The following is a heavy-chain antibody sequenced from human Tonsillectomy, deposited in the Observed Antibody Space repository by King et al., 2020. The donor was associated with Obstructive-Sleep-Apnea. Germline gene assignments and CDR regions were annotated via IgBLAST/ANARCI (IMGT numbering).Heavy chain of an antibody. CDR2: IFYRSKWYS. CDR1: GDSVSSKSVA. D-gene: IGHD3-22*01. J-gene: IGHJ3*02. V-gene: IGHV6-1*01. Sequence: VQLQQSGPGLVKPSQTLSLTCANSGDSVSSKSVAWNWIRQSPSRGLEWLGRIFYRSKWYSDYAVSVKSRITINPDTFRNQFSLQLNSVTPEDTAVYSCARVLYDTSWSTFDIWGQGTMVTVSS. CDR3: ARVLYDTSWSTFDI.